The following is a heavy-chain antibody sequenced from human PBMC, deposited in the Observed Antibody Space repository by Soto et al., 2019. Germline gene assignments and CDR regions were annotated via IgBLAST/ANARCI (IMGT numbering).Heavy chain of an antibody. CDR1: RFTFSSYA. CDR3: ARDPVGAPNTYFDY. CDR2: ISYDGSNK. V-gene: IGHV3-30-3*01. J-gene: IGHJ4*02. D-gene: IGHD1-26*01. Sequence: QVQLVESGGGVVQPGRSLRLSCAASRFTFSSYAMHWVRQAPGKGLEWVAVISYDGSNKYYADSVKGRFTISRDNSKNTLYLQMNSLRAEDTAVYYCARDPVGAPNTYFDYWGQGTLVTVSS.